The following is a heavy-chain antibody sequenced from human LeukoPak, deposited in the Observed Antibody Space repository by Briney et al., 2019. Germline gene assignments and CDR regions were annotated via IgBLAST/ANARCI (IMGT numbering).Heavy chain of an antibody. CDR3: ARESSGSYYNPQGYMDV. Sequence: SETLSLTCTVSGGSISIYYWNWIRQPAGKRLEWIGRIFTSGITNYNPSLKSRVTMSVDTSKNQFSLNLSSVTAADAAVYYCARESSGSYYNPQGYMDVWGKGTTVTVSS. V-gene: IGHV4-4*07. CDR1: GGSISIYY. J-gene: IGHJ6*03. CDR2: IFTSGIT. D-gene: IGHD3-10*01.